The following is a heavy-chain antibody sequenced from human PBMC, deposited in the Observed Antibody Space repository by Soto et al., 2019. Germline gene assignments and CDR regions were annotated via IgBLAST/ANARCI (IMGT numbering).Heavy chain of an antibody. V-gene: IGHV2-5*01. D-gene: IGHD3-22*01. CDR2: IYWNDDK. CDR1: AFSLSTSGGG. J-gene: IGHJ3*02. CDR3: AHRRQYYSDSSGYYYGGDDAFDI. Sequence: SSPTRVNPTRTLTLSWTSSAFSLSTSGGGVGWIRQPPGKALEWLALIYWNDDKRYSPSLKSRLTITKDTSKNQVVLTMTNMDPVDTATYYCAHRRQYYSDSSGYYYGGDDAFDIWGQGTMVTVSS.